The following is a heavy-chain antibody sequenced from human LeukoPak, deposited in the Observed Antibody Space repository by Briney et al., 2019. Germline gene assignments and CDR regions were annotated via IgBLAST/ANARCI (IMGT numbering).Heavy chain of an antibody. CDR3: ARGRAPGEGVAFDI. CDR1: GGSLSSSNW. D-gene: IGHD3-10*01. J-gene: IGHJ3*02. CDR2: IYHSGST. V-gene: IGHV4-4*02. Sequence: SGTLSLTCAVSGGSLSSSNWWSGVRQPPGKGRGGIGEIYHSGSTNYNPSLNSRVPISVDKSKNQFSLKLSSVTAADTAVYYCARGRAPGEGVAFDIWGQGTMVTVSS.